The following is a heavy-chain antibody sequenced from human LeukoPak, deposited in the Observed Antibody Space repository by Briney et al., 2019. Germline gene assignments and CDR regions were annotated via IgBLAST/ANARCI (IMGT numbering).Heavy chain of an antibody. V-gene: IGHV3-73*01. CDR3: WPDGGYCSGGSCYTRGDNAP. CDR2: IRSKANSYAT. Sequence: GGSLKLSCAASGFTFSGSAMHWVRQASGKGLEWVGRIRSKANSYATAYAASVKGRFTISRDDSKNTAYLQMNSLKTEDTAVYYCWPDGGYCSGGSCYTRGDNAPRGQGTLVTVSS. J-gene: IGHJ5*02. D-gene: IGHD2-15*01. CDR1: GFTFSGSA.